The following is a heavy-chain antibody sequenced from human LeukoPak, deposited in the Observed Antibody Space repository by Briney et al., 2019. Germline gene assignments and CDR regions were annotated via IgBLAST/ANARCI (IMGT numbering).Heavy chain of an antibody. V-gene: IGHV3-73*01. CDR1: GFTFSESA. CDR3: TRLYCGGGYCYYFDY. J-gene: IGHJ4*02. D-gene: IGHD2-21*01. CDR2: IRSKSNNYAT. Sequence: GGSLRLSCAASGFTFSESAMHWVRQASGKGLEWVGRIRSKSNNYATAYAASVNGRFNISRDDSKNTVSLQMNSLKTEDTAVYYCTRLYCGGGYCYYFDYWGQGTLVTVSS.